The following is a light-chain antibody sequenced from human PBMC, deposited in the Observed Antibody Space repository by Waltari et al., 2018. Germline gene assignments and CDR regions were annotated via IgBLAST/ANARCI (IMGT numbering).Light chain of an antibody. J-gene: IGKJ1*01. Sequence: EIVMTQSPATLSVFPGERATLSCRASQSIRSNLAWSQLKPGQAPRLLIYGASTRATGIPARFSGSGSGTQFTLTISSLQSEDFAVYFCQQYDNWLGTFGQGTKVEIK. CDR2: GAS. V-gene: IGKV3-15*01. CDR1: QSIRSN. CDR3: QQYDNWLGT.